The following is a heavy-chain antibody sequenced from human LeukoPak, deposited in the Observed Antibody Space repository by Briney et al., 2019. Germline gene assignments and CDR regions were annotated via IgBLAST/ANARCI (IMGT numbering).Heavy chain of an antibody. CDR3: ARYDLLNRFIRGGDF. J-gene: IGHJ4*02. Sequence: SETLSLTCSVSGGSISSSAYYWGWIRQPPGQGLEWIGSIYYSGNTYYNPSLKSPVTISVDTSKNQFSLKLSSVTAADTALYFCARYDLLNRFIRGGDFWGPGILVTVSS. CDR2: IYYSGNT. V-gene: IGHV4-39*07. D-gene: IGHD3/OR15-3a*01. CDR1: GGSISSSAYY.